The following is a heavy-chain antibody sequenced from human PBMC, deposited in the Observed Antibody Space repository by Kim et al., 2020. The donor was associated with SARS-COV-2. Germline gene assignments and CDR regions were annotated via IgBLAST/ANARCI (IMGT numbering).Heavy chain of an antibody. CDR3: ATLGVVVAATPDY. D-gene: IGHD2-15*01. Sequence: YADSVKGRFTISRDNSKNTLYLQMNSLRAEDTAVYYCATLGVVVAATPDYWGQGTLVTVSS. V-gene: IGHV3-30*01. J-gene: IGHJ4*02.